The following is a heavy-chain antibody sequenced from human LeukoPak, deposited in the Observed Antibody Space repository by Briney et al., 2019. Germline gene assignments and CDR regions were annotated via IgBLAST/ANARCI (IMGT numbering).Heavy chain of an antibody. CDR1: GGTFISYA. Sequence: ASVKVSCKASGGTFISYAISWVRQAPGQGLEWMGRINPNSGGTNYAQKFQGRVTMTRDTSISTAYMELSRLRSDDTAVYYCARGEVTTLSKYYFDYWGQGTLVTVSS. CDR3: ARGEVTTLSKYYFDY. V-gene: IGHV1-2*06. D-gene: IGHD3-22*01. CDR2: INPNSGGT. J-gene: IGHJ4*02.